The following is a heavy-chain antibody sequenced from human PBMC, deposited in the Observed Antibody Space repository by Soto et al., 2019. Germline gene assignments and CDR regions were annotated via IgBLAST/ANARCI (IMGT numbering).Heavy chain of an antibody. CDR3: ARDYYYDSSGYYLNYGMDV. CDR2: INPNSGGT. D-gene: IGHD3-22*01. V-gene: IGHV1-2*02. J-gene: IGHJ6*02. CDR1: GYTFTGYY. Sequence: ASVKVSCKASGYTFTGYYMHWVRQAPGQGLEWMGWINPNSGGTNYAQKFQGRVTMTRDTSISTAYMELGRLRSDDTAVYYCARDYYYDSSGYYLNYGMDVWGQGTTVTVSS.